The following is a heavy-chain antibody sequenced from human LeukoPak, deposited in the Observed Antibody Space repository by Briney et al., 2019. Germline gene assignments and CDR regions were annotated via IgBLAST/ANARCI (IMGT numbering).Heavy chain of an antibody. D-gene: IGHD1-26*01. V-gene: IGHV3-30*02. CDR1: GFTFSIYG. CDR2: IRYDGSNK. Sequence: GGSLRLSCAASGFTFSIYGMHWVRQAPGKGLEWVAFIRYDGSNKYYADSVKGRFTISRDNSKNTLYLQMNSLRAEATAVYYCAKARVGATTSGYWGQGTLVTVSS. J-gene: IGHJ4*02. CDR3: AKARVGATTSGY.